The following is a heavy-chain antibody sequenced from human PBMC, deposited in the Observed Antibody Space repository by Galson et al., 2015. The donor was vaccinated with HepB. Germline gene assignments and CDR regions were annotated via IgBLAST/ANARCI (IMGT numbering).Heavy chain of an antibody. CDR3: ARGASPRGSSSWYWWFDP. Sequence: SLRLSCAASGFTVSSNYMSWVRQAPGKGLEWVSVIYSGGSTYYADSVKGRFTISRDNSKNTLYLQMNSLRAEDTAVYYCARGASPRGSSSWYWWFDPWGQGALVTVSS. D-gene: IGHD6-13*01. J-gene: IGHJ5*02. CDR1: GFTVSSNY. V-gene: IGHV3-53*01. CDR2: IYSGGST.